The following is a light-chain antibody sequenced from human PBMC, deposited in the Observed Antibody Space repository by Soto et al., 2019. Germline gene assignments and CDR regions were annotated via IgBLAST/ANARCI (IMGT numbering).Light chain of an antibody. CDR1: QSISTY. V-gene: IGKV1-39*01. Sequence: DNQMTQSPSSLSASVGDRVPITCRASQSISTYLNWYQQKPGKAPKLLIYAASSLQSGVPSRFTGSGSGTDFTLTINSLQPEDFATYYCQQSYSTPHTFGQGTKLEIK. CDR3: QQSYSTPHT. J-gene: IGKJ2*01. CDR2: AAS.